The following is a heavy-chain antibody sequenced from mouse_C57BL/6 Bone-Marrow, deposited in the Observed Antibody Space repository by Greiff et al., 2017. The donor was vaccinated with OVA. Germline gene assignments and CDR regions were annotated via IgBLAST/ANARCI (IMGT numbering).Heavy chain of an antibody. V-gene: IGHV5-6*02. D-gene: IGHD1-1*01. Sequence: DVKLVESGGDLVKPGGSLKLSCAASGFTFSSYGMSWVRQTPDKRLEWVATISSGGSYTYYPDSVKGRFTISRDNAKNTLYLQMSSLKSEDTAMYYCARQNYGSRPWFAYWGQGTLVTVSA. J-gene: IGHJ3*01. CDR1: GFTFSSYG. CDR2: ISSGGSYT. CDR3: ARQNYGSRPWFAY.